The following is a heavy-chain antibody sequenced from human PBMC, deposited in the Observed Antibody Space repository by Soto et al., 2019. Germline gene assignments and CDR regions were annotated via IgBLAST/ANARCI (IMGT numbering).Heavy chain of an antibody. V-gene: IGHV3-43*02. CDR1: GFTFDDYA. J-gene: IGHJ3*02. CDR2: ISGDGSST. D-gene: IGHD2-15*01. CDR3: AKDMDGECGGGSCYSEGAFDI. Sequence: GGSLRLSCAASGFTFDDYAMHWVRQAPGKGLEWVSLISGDGSSTYYADSVKGRFTISRDNSKNSLYLQMNSLRTEDTAVYYCAKDMDGECGGGSCYSEGAFDIWGQGTMVTVSS.